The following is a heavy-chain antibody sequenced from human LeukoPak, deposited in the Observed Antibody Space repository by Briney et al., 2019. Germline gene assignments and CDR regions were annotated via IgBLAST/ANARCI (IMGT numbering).Heavy chain of an antibody. D-gene: IGHD3-10*01. V-gene: IGHV1-2*02. J-gene: IGHJ5*02. CDR1: GYTFTDHY. CDR2: IKPDSGGT. CDR3: STVGPVWFGELFA. Sequence: ASVKVSCKASGYTFTDHYMHWVRQAPGQGLEWVGWIKPDSGGTHYSQKFQGRVTMTGDPSISTAYVELSRLRSDDTAVYYCSTVGPVWFGELFAWGQGTLVTVSS.